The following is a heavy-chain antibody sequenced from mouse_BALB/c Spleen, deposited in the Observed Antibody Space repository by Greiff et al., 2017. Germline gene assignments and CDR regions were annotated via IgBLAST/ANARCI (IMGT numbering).Heavy chain of an antibody. J-gene: IGHJ4*01. V-gene: IGHV3-2*02. CDR2: ISYSGST. Sequence: VQLQQSGPGLVKPSQSLSLTCTVTGYSITSDYAWNWIRQFPGNKLEWMGYISYSGSTSYNPSLKSRISITRDTSKNQFFLQLNSVTTEDTATYYCATSTAGASMDYWGQGTSVTVSS. D-gene: IGHD1-2*01. CDR1: GYSITSDYA. CDR3: ATSTAGASMDY.